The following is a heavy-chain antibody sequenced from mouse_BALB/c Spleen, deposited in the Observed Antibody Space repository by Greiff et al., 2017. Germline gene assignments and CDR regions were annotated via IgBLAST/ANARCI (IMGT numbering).Heavy chain of an antibody. V-gene: IGHV1-55*01. CDR3: ARPLDY. Sequence: QVQLQQPGAELVKPGTSVKLSCKASGYNFTSYWINWVKRRPGQGLEWIGDIYPGSGSTNYNEKFKSKATLTVDTSSSTAYMQLSSLASEDSALYYCARPLDYWGQGTTLTVSS. CDR1: GYNFTSYW. J-gene: IGHJ2*01. CDR2: IYPGSGST.